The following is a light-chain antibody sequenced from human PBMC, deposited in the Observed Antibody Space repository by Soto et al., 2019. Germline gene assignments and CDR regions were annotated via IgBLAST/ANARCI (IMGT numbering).Light chain of an antibody. CDR1: QSVSSY. CDR2: DAS. J-gene: IGKJ1*01. Sequence: EIVLTQSPATLSLSPGERATLSCRASQSVSSYLAWYQQKPGQAPRLLIYDASNRATGIPARFSGSGSGTDFPLPIRGLEAEDFAVYYCQQRSKWPRTFGQGTKVDIK. V-gene: IGKV3-11*01. CDR3: QQRSKWPRT.